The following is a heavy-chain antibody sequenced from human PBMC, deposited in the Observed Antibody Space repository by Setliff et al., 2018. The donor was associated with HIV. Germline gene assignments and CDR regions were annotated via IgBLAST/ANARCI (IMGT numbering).Heavy chain of an antibody. CDR1: GGSINSRSYY. Sequence: SETLSLTCTVSGGSINSRSYYWGWIRQPPGKGLEWIGSIHDSGSTYFHPSLKSRVTISVDTSKNQFSLKLSSVTAADTAVYFCARKVGGDFDYWGQGTLVTVSS. D-gene: IGHD2-2*01. J-gene: IGHJ4*02. CDR3: ARKVGGDFDY. V-gene: IGHV4-39*07. CDR2: IHDSGST.